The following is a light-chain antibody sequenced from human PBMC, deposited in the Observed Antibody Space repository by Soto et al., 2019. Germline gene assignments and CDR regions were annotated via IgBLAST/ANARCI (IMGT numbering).Light chain of an antibody. CDR3: QQYNSYPRT. J-gene: IGKJ1*01. CDR2: KAS. Sequence: DIQMTQSPSTLSVSLGDRVSRTCRASQTISSWLAWYQQKPGKAPKLLIYKASSLESGVPSRFSGSGSGTEFTLTISSLQPDDFATYYCQQYNSYPRTFGQGTKV. V-gene: IGKV1-5*03. CDR1: QTISSW.